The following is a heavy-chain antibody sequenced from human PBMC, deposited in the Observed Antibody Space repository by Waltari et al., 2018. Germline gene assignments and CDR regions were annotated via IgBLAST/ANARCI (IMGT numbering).Heavy chain of an antibody. V-gene: IGHV1-69*11. CDR3: ARLVSSGWNQIDS. CDR1: GDTVKNFP. CDR2: IVPPPGPP. Sequence: QVQLVQSGPEVKKPGSSVKVSCTASGDTVKNFPINWVREAPGQGLEWMGGIVPPPGPPNYAPKYRDRVTMTAEESTDTAYMGLTSLRPEDTAIYYCARLVSSGWNQIDSWGQGTLVTVSS. J-gene: IGHJ4*02. D-gene: IGHD6-19*01.